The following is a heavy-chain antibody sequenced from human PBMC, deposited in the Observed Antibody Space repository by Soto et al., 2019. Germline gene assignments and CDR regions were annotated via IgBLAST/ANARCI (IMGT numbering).Heavy chain of an antibody. D-gene: IGHD2-15*01. J-gene: IGHJ6*02. CDR3: ASEFSGYYYGMDV. V-gene: IGHV3-33*01. CDR1: GFTFSSYG. Sequence: GGSLRLSCAASGFTFSSYGMHWVRQAPGKGLEWVAVIWYDGSNKYYADSVKGRFTISRDNSKNTLYLQMNSLRAEDTAVYYCASEFSGYYYGMDVWGQGTTVTVSS. CDR2: IWYDGSNK.